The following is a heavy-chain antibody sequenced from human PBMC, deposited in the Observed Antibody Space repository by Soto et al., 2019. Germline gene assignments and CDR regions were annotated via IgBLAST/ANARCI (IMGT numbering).Heavy chain of an antibody. D-gene: IGHD3-22*01. Sequence: GGSLRLSCAASGFTFSNSWMTWVRQAPGRRLEWVANIKPDGSVIYYLDSVKGRFTVSRDNAKNAMHLQMNSLRDEDMAVYYCARYYEPTAGTPWFDPRGKGTLVTVYS. J-gene: IGHJ5*02. V-gene: IGHV3-7*02. CDR3: ARYYEPTAGTPWFDP. CDR1: GFTFSNSW. CDR2: IKPDGSVI.